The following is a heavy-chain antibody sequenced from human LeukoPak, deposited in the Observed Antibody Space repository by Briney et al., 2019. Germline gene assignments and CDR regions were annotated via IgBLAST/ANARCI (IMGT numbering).Heavy chain of an antibody. V-gene: IGHV3-9*01. CDR3: AKALDSSGYPSVVPLGN. Sequence: LTGGSLRLSCAASGFTFSNYAMHWVRQAPGKGLEWVSGISWNSGSIGYADSVKGRFTISRDNAKNSLYLQMNSLRAEDTALYYCAKALDSSGYPSVVPLGNWGQGTLVTVSS. J-gene: IGHJ4*02. CDR2: ISWNSGSI. D-gene: IGHD3-22*01. CDR1: GFTFSNYA.